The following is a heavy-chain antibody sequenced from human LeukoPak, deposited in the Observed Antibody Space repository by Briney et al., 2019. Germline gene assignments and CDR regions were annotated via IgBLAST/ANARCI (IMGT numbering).Heavy chain of an antibody. V-gene: IGHV4-59*08. J-gene: IGHJ3*02. CDR3: ARHLDYGDHQGAFDI. CDR2: IYSSGRT. Sequence: SETLSLTCTVSGGSISSYYWSWIRQPPGKGLEWIGYIYSSGRTNHNPSLKSRVTISVSTSRNQFSLKLSSVTAADTAVYYCARHLDYGDHQGAFDIWGQGTMVTVSS. CDR1: GGSISSYY. D-gene: IGHD4-17*01.